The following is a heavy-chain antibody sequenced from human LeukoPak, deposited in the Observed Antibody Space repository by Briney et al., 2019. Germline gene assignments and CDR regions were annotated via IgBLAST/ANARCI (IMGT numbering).Heavy chain of an antibody. CDR2: INHSGST. Sequence: PSETLSLTCAVYGGSFSGYYWSWIRQPPGKGLEWIGEINHSGSTNYNPSLKSRVTISVDTSKNQFSLKLSSVTAADTAVYYCARHVHSGYYDYWGQGTLVTVSS. D-gene: IGHD3-22*01. V-gene: IGHV4-34*01. CDR1: GGSFSGYY. J-gene: IGHJ4*02. CDR3: ARHVHSGYYDY.